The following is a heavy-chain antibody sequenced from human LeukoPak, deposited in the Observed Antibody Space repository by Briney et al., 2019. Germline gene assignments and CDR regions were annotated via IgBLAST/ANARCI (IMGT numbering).Heavy chain of an antibody. CDR1: GGSISSYY. CDR3: ARGVYIAAAQYGY. CDR2: IYYSGTT. D-gene: IGHD6-13*01. J-gene: IGHJ4*02. Sequence: PSETLSLTCTVSGGSISSYYWSWIRQPPGKGLEWIGYIYYSGTTNYNPSLKSRVTISVDTSESQFSLKLSSVTAADTAVYYCARGVYIAAAQYGYWGQGTLVTVSS. V-gene: IGHV4-59*01.